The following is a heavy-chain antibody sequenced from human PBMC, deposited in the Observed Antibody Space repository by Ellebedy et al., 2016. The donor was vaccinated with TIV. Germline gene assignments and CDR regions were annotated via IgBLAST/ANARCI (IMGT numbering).Heavy chain of an antibody. Sequence: PGGSLRLSCAASRFTFDDYTMHWVRQAPGKGLEWVSLISWDGGSTYYADSVKGRFTISRDNSKNTLYLQMNSLRAEDTAVYYCAKYPDEDYYYGMDVWGQGTTVTVSS. CDR3: AKYPDEDYYYGMDV. J-gene: IGHJ6*02. CDR1: RFTFDDYT. V-gene: IGHV3-43*01. CDR2: ISWDGGST.